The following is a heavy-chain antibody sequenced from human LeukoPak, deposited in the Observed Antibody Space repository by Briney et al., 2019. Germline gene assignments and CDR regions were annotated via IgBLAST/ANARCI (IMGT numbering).Heavy chain of an antibody. D-gene: IGHD1-1*01. CDR2: ISGSGGST. J-gene: IGHJ4*02. Sequence: PGAFLRLSCAASGFTFSSYAMSWVRQAPGKGLEWVSAISGSGGSTYYADSVKGRFTISRDNSKNTLYLQMNSLRAEDTAVYYCAKTYRDDNRIDYWGQGTLVTVSS. V-gene: IGHV3-23*01. CDR1: GFTFSSYA. CDR3: AKTYRDDNRIDY.